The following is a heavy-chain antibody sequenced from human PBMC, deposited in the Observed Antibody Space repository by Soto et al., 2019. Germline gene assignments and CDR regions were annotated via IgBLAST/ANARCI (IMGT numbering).Heavy chain of an antibody. J-gene: IGHJ4*02. CDR3: VLLAVFEH. V-gene: IGHV1-8*01. CDR1: GYTFTSYN. D-gene: IGHD3-10*01. CDR2: STSNSGNS. Sequence: ASVKVSCKASGYTFTSYNINWVRQAPGQGLEWVAGSTSNSGNSDYAQKFQGRLTVTRDTSISTAYMELSSLRSDDTAVYYCVLLAVFEHWGPGTLVTVSS.